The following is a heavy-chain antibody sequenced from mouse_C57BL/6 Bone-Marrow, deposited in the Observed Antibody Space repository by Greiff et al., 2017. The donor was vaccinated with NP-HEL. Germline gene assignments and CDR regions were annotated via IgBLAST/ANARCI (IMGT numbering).Heavy chain of an antibody. D-gene: IGHD2-4*01. V-gene: IGHV5-6*01. CDR1: GFTFSSYG. Sequence: EVKLQESGGDLVKPGGSLKLSCAASGFTFSSYGMSWVRQTPDKRLEWVATISSGGSYTYYPDSVKGRFTLSRDNAKNTLYLEMSSLKSEDTAMYYCARGGDYDVGAMDYWGQGTSVTVSS. J-gene: IGHJ4*01. CDR2: ISSGGSYT. CDR3: ARGGDYDVGAMDY.